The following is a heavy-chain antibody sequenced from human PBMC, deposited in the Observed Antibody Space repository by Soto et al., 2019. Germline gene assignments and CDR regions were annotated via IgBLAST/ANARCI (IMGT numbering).Heavy chain of an antibody. CDR2: ISGSGGST. Sequence: EVQLLESGGGLVQPGGSLRLSCAASGFTFSSYAMSWVRQAPGKGLEWVSAISGSGGSTYYADSVKGRFTISRDNSKNTLYLQMNSLRAEDTAVYYCAKDPELRFLEWLPPIRGAFDIWGQGTMVTVSS. J-gene: IGHJ3*02. CDR3: AKDPELRFLEWLPPIRGAFDI. CDR1: GFTFSSYA. V-gene: IGHV3-23*01. D-gene: IGHD3-3*01.